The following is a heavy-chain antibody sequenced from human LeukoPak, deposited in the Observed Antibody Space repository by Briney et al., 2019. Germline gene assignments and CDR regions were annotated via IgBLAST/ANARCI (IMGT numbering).Heavy chain of an antibody. Sequence: ASVKVSCKASGYTFTSYGISWVRQAPGQGLEWMGWISAYNGNTNYAQKLQGRVTMTTDTSTSTAYMELRSLRSDDTAVYHCARDTYYDFWSGYHFYFDYWGQGTLVTVSS. CDR2: ISAYNGNT. D-gene: IGHD3-3*01. CDR3: ARDTYYDFWSGYHFYFDY. J-gene: IGHJ4*02. V-gene: IGHV1-18*01. CDR1: GYTFTSYG.